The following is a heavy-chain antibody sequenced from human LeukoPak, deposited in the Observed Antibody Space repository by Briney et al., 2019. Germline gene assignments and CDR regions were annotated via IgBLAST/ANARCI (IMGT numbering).Heavy chain of an antibody. Sequence: TGGSLRLSCVASGFSFGNYAMSWVRQAPGKGLQWVSQISGTGGATWYAGFARDRFTISRDNSKKTLYLQMSGLRVGDTAMYYCVKDPRDTYGTNWFVSWGQGTLLIVSS. CDR3: VKDPRDTYGTNWFVS. CDR2: ISGTGGAT. V-gene: IGHV3-23*01. CDR1: GFSFGNYA. J-gene: IGHJ5*01. D-gene: IGHD2-21*01.